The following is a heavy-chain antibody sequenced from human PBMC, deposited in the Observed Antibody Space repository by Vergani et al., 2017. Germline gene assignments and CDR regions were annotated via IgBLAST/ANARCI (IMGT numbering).Heavy chain of an antibody. CDR3: ARDFSTHNWFDP. Sequence: EVQLVESGGGLVQPGGSLRLSCAASGFIFSSCWMHWVRQAPGKGPVLVSRIKSDGSITNYADFVRGRFTISRDNARNTLYLQMNSLRAEDTAMYYCARDFSTHNWFDPWGQGTLVTVSS. V-gene: IGHV3-74*01. CDR1: GFIFSSCW. D-gene: IGHD2-2*01. J-gene: IGHJ5*02. CDR2: IKSDGSIT.